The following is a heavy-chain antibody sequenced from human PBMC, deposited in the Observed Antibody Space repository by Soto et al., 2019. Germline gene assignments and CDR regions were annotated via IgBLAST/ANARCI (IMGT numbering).Heavy chain of an antibody. V-gene: IGHV1-18*04. CDR1: GYTFSNYV. CDR2: ISAYNGKT. D-gene: IGHD3-9*01. CDR3: ATDILTGYWYYFDY. J-gene: IGHJ4*02. Sequence: ASVKVSCRASGYTFSNYVISWVRQAPGQGLEWLGWISAYNGKTNYAQRLQGRLTMTIDTSTSTAYMELRSLRSDDTAVYYCATDILTGYWYYFDYWGQGTLVTVSS.